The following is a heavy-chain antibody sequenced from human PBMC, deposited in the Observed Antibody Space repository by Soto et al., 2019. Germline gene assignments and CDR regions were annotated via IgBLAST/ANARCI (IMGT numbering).Heavy chain of an antibody. CDR2: ISAYHGNT. V-gene: IGHV1-18*01. CDR3: ARDGAFDRIVGAGGY. CDR1: GYTFTSYG. J-gene: IGHJ4*02. D-gene: IGHD1-26*01. Sequence: QVQLVQSGAEVKNPGASVKVSCKSSGYTFTSYGISWVRQAPGQGLEWMGWISAYHGNTNHAQKLQGSVTMTTDTSTRTAYIELRGLRSDDTAVYYGARDGAFDRIVGAGGYWGQGTLVTVS.